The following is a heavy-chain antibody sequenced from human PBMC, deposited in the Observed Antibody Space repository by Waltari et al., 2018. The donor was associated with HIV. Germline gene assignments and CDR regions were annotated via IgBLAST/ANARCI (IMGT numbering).Heavy chain of an antibody. Sequence: QVQAVQSGSELKKPGASVKVSCKASGYTFTNYAINWVRQDPGQGLEWMGWINTNRGNPTYAQDFTGRFVFSLDTSVNTAYLQISSLKAEDIAVYYCARRGYYGSGSPAYYFDYWGQGTLVTVSS. CDR1: GYTFTNYA. J-gene: IGHJ4*02. V-gene: IGHV7-4-1*02. D-gene: IGHD3-10*01. CDR2: INTNRGNP. CDR3: ARRGYYGSGSPAYYFDY.